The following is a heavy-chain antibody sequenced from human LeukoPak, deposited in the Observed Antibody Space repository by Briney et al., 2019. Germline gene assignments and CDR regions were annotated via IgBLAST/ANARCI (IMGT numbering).Heavy chain of an antibody. D-gene: IGHD3-16*02. CDR3: ARDSPTMITFGGVIADGGYFDY. CDR1: GFTFSSYG. Sequence: PGGSLRLSCAASGFTFSSYGMHWVRQAPGKGLEWVAVIWYDGSNKYYADSVKGRFTISRDNSKNTLYLQMNSLRAEDTAVYYCARDSPTMITFGGVIADGGYFDYWGQGTLVTVSS. J-gene: IGHJ4*02. V-gene: IGHV3-33*01. CDR2: IWYDGSNK.